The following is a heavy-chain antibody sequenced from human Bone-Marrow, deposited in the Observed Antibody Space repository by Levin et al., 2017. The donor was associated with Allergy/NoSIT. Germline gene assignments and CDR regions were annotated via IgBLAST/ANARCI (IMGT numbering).Heavy chain of an antibody. CDR3: AHRRAQVTAYDAFDI. V-gene: IGHV2-5*02. J-gene: IGHJ3*02. D-gene: IGHD2-21*02. CDR1: GVSLSTSAVG. Sequence: SGPTLVKPTQTLTLTCTFSGVSLSTSAVGVAWIRQPPGKALEWLAVIYWDEDKRYSPSLKNRLTITKDTSKNQVVLTMTNMDPVDTGTYYCAHRRAQVTAYDAFDIWGQGTMVTVSS. CDR2: IYWDEDK.